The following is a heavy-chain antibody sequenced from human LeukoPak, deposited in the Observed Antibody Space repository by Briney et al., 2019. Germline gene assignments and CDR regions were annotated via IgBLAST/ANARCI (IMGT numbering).Heavy chain of an antibody. CDR2: IYYSGST. V-gene: IGHV4-59*11. Sequence: SETLSLTCTVSGGSISSHYWSWIRQPPGKGLEWIGYIYYSGSTNYNPSLKSRVTISVDTSKNQFSLKLSSVTAADTAVYYCARGAAAGLIDYWGQGTLVTVSS. D-gene: IGHD6-13*01. J-gene: IGHJ4*02. CDR1: GGSISSHY. CDR3: ARGAAAGLIDY.